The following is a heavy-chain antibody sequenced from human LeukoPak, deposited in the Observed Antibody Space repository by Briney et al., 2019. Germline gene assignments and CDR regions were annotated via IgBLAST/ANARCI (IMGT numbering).Heavy chain of an antibody. CDR3: AKDRARRGTLAALLGSFDAFDI. Sequence: GGSLRLSCAASGFTFSSYGMHWVRQAPGKGLEWVAFIRYDGSNKYYADSVKGRFTISRDNSKNTLYLQMNSLRAEDTAVYYCAKDRARRGTLAALLGSFDAFDIWGQGTMVTVSS. CDR1: GFTFSSYG. D-gene: IGHD6-6*01. J-gene: IGHJ3*02. CDR2: IRYDGSNK. V-gene: IGHV3-30*02.